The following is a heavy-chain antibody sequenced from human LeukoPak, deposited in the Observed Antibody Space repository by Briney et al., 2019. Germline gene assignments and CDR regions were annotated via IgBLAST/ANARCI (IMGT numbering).Heavy chain of an antibody. D-gene: IGHD1-26*01. J-gene: IGHJ6*03. CDR3: ARDPYSGSYGDYYYYYMDV. CDR2: ITSSSSYI. Sequence: GGSLRLSCAASGFTFSSFGMSWVRQAPGKGLEWVSSITSSSSYIYYADSVKGRFTISRDNAKNSLYLQMNSLRDEDTAVYYCARDPYSGSYGDYYYYYMDVWGKGTTVTISS. V-gene: IGHV3-21*01. CDR1: GFTFSSFG.